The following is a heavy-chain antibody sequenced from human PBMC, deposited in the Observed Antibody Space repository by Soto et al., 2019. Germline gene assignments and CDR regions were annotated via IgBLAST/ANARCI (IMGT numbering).Heavy chain of an antibody. CDR1: GFTFSSYG. CDR3: AKQSGSGRDDKVGSGGHFDD. J-gene: IGHJ4*02. V-gene: IGHV3-30*18. Sequence: PGGSLRLSCAASGFTFSSYGMHWVRQAPSKGLEWVAVISYDGSNKYYADSVKGRFTISRDNSKNTLYLQMTSLRAEDTAVYYCAKQSGSGRDDKVGSGGHFDDWGQGTLVTVSS. CDR2: ISYDGSNK. D-gene: IGHD3-10*01.